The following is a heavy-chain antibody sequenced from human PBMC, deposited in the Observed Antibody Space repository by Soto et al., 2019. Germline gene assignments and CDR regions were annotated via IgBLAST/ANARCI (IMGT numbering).Heavy chain of an antibody. V-gene: IGHV2-5*02. Sequence: SGPTLVNPTQTLTLTCTFSGFSLRRSGVGVGWIRQPPGKALEWLALIYWDNDKRYSPSLKSRLSITRDTSKNQVVLTMTNMDPMDTATYYCTHRQDYNYINVWGKGTPVTVS. J-gene: IGHJ6*03. CDR3: THRQDYNYINV. CDR2: IYWDNDK. CDR1: GFSLRRSGVG.